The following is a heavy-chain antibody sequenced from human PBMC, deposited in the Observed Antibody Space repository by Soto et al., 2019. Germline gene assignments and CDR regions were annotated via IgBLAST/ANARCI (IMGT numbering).Heavy chain of an antibody. J-gene: IGHJ4*02. CDR2: IYHSGST. D-gene: IGHD2-2*01. Sequence: GTLSLTCAVSGGSISINNWCSWVRQPPGKGLEWIGEIYHSGSTNYNPSLKSRVTISVDRSKNQFSLNLSSVTAADTAVYYCARDSSPDCSSTSCYGAYWGQGTLVTVSS. CDR1: GGSISINNW. CDR3: ARDSSPDCSSTSCYGAY. V-gene: IGHV4-4*02.